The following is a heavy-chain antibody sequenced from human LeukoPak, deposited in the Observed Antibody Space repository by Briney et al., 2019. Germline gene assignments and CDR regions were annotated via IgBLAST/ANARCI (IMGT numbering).Heavy chain of an antibody. J-gene: IGHJ4*02. CDR1: GFTFSSYA. V-gene: IGHV3-23*01. D-gene: IGHD5-18*01. Sequence: GGSLRLSCAASGFTFSSYAMSWVRQAPGKGLEWVSAISGSGDFAYYADSVKGRFTISRDNSNNTLYLQMNSLRAEDTAVYYCAKRTGRDTREYWGQGTLVTVSS. CDR3: AKRTGRDTREY. CDR2: ISGSGDFA.